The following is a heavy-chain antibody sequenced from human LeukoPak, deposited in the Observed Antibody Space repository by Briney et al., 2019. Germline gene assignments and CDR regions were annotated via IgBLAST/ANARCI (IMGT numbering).Heavy chain of an antibody. CDR3: ASNLGFDY. D-gene: IGHD3-16*01. CDR1: GFIFSNFE. J-gene: IGHJ4*02. Sequence: GGSLRLSCTASGFIFSNFEMNWVRQAPGKGLEWVSDISSSGRIINYEDSVKGRFTISRDNAKNSLYLQMNSLRAEDTAVYYCASNLGFDYWGQGTLVTVSS. V-gene: IGHV3-48*03. CDR2: ISSSGRII.